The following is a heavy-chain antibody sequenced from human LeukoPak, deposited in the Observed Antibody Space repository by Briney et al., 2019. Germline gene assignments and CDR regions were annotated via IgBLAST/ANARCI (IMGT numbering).Heavy chain of an antibody. Sequence: GASVKVSCKASGYTFTSYDINWVRQATGQGLEWMGWMNPNSGNTGYAQKFQGRVTITRNTSISTAYMELSSLRSEDTAVYYCARGVLPWYYFDYWGQGTLVTVSS. V-gene: IGHV1-8*03. CDR3: ARGVLPWYYFDY. CDR1: GYTFTSYD. D-gene: IGHD4/OR15-4a*01. CDR2: MNPNSGNT. J-gene: IGHJ4*02.